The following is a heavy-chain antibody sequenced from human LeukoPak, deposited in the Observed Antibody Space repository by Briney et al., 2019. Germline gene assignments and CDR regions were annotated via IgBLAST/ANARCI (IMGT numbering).Heavy chain of an antibody. CDR2: ISSSGSTT. CDR3: ARRGGHYDSSGYYYK. J-gene: IGHJ4*02. CDR1: GFTFSGYE. D-gene: IGHD3-22*01. Sequence: QTGGSLRLSCAASGFTFSGYEMNWVRQAPGKGLEWVSYISSSGSTTKYADSVKGRFTISRDNAKNSLYLQMNSLRVEDTAVYYCARRGGHYDSSGYYYKWGQGTLVTVSS. V-gene: IGHV3-48*03.